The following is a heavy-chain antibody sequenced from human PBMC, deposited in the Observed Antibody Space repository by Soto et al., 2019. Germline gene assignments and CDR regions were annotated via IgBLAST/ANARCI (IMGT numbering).Heavy chain of an antibody. CDR3: VRTPYDSLCYVKEY. CDR1: GFTFSNYA. J-gene: IGHJ1*01. D-gene: IGHD3-10*01. V-gene: IGHV3-30-3*01. CDR2: ISYDGTNK. Sequence: GGSLRLSCAASGFTFSNYAMHWVRQAPGKGLEWVAVISYDGTNKYYADSVKGRFTISRDNSKNTLYLQMNSLRAEDTALYYCVRTPYDSLCYVKEYWGQGTLV.